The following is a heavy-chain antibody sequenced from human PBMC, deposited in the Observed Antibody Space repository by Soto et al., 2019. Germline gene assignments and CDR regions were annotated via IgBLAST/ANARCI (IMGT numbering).Heavy chain of an antibody. D-gene: IGHD3-9*01. CDR1: GFTFSSYA. J-gene: IGHJ4*02. CDR3: AKSAGDILTGYYYFGY. CDR2: ISGSGGST. Sequence: GGSLRLSCAASGFTFSSYAKSWVRQAPGKGLEWVSAISGSGGSTYYADSVKGRVTIYRDKSKNTVYLQMNSLRAEDTAVYYCAKSAGDILTGYYYFGYWGQGTLVTVAS. V-gene: IGHV3-23*01.